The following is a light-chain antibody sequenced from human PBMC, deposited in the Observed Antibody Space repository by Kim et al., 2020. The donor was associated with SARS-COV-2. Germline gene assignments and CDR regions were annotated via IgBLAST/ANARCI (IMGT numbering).Light chain of an antibody. V-gene: IGKV1-9*01. CDR3: QQLNDYPLK. J-gene: IGKJ1*01. CDR1: QGISKC. CDR2: TTS. Sequence: APVGDGVPTTCRARQGISKCLAWYQQRPVVTVKVLIFTTSIVRSGVPSRCSGSGSGTDFTRTISTLQPEDFATCNYQQLNDYPLKFGQGNTVDIK.